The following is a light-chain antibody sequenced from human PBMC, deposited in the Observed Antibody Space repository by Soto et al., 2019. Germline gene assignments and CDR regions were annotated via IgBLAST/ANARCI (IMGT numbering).Light chain of an antibody. Sequence: DIQMTQSPSTLSASIGDRVTITCRASQSLRTWLAWFQQKPGEAPKGLIYKVSYLESGVTPRFTASGSETIFTLTINGLQPDDSATYYCLQYSSYPWTFGQGTNVEIK. CDR3: LQYSSYPWT. J-gene: IGKJ1*01. CDR2: KVS. CDR1: QSLRTW. V-gene: IGKV1-5*03.